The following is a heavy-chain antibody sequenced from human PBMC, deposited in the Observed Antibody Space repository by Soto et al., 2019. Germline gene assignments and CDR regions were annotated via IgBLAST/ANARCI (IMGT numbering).Heavy chain of an antibody. J-gene: IGHJ4*02. V-gene: IGHV2-5*01. Sequence: QITLKESGPTLVKPTQTLTLTCSFSGFSLSTTGVGVAWIRQAPGEALEWLALIHWNDDKRYSPSLKNRLTITKDTSKHQVVLTVTNVDPVDTATYYCAHRGIPNYFEVAFDYWGQGALVTVSS. D-gene: IGHD3-9*01. CDR1: GFSLSTTGVG. CDR2: IHWNDDK. CDR3: AHRGIPNYFEVAFDY.